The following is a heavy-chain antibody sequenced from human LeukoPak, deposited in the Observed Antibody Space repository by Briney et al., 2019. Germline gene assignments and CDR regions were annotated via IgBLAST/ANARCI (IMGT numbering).Heavy chain of an antibody. CDR1: GYTFTGYY. CDR3: AREQLEGNWFDP. Sequence: GASVKVSCKASGYTFTGYYMHWVRQAPGQGLEWMGWISAYNGNTNYAQKLQGRVTMTTDTSTSTAYMELRSLRSDDTAVYYCAREQLEGNWFDPWGQGTLVTVSS. D-gene: IGHD6-13*01. V-gene: IGHV1-18*04. CDR2: ISAYNGNT. J-gene: IGHJ5*02.